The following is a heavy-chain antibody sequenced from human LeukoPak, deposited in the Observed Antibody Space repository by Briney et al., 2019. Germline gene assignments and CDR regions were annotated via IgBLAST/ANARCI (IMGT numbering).Heavy chain of an antibody. CDR2: ISWNSGSI. D-gene: IGHD3-22*01. CDR1: GFTFDDYA. J-gene: IGHJ3*02. CDR3: AKDINYYDSSGYSDAFDT. V-gene: IGHV3-9*01. Sequence: PGRSLRLSCAASGFTFDDYAMHWVRQAPGKGLEWVSGISWNSGSIGYADSVKGRFTISRDNAKNSLYLQMNSLRAEDTALYYCAKDINYYDSSGYSDAFDTWGQGTMVTVSS.